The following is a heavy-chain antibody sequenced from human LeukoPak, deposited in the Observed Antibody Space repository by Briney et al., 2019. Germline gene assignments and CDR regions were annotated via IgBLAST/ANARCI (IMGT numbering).Heavy chain of an antibody. V-gene: IGHV3-53*01. J-gene: IGHJ4*02. D-gene: IGHD3-22*01. CDR3: ARGLGLYDSSGYAFDY. CDR2: VYSDGGT. Sequence: GGSLRLSCAASGFTVSSKYMTWVRQAPGKGREWLSVVYSDGGTLYADSVKGRFTISRDNSKNTVYLQMTSLRAEDTAVYYCARGLGLYDSSGYAFDYWGQGTLVTVSS. CDR1: GFTVSSKY.